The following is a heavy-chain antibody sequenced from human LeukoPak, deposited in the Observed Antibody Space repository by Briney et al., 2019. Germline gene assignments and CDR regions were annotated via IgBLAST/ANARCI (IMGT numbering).Heavy chain of an antibody. CDR1: GVSISSSSYY. J-gene: IGHJ5*02. CDR2: IYYSGST. V-gene: IGHV4-39*01. CDR3: ARRASRGWSDP. Sequence: SETLSLTCTVSGVSISSSSYYWGWIRQPPGKGLEWIGSIYYSGSTYYNPSLKSRVTISVDTSKNQFSLKLSSVTAADTAVYYCARRASRGWSDPWGQETLVTVS.